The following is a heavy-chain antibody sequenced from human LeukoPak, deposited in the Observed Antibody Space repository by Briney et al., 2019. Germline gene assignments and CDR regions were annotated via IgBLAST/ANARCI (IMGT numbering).Heavy chain of an antibody. V-gene: IGHV3-30*04. D-gene: IGHD4-17*01. Sequence: PGRSLRLSCAASGFTFSSYAMHWVRQAPGKGLEWVAVISYDGSNKYYADSVKGRFTISRDNSKNTLYLQMNSLRAEDTAVYYCARSEVHDYGDYGDVYYYYGMDVWGQGTTVTVSS. J-gene: IGHJ6*02. CDR2: ISYDGSNK. CDR1: GFTFSSYA. CDR3: ARSEVHDYGDYGDVYYYYGMDV.